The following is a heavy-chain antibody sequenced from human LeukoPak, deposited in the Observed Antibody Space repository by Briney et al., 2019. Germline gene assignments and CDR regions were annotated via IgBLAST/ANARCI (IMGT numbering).Heavy chain of an antibody. V-gene: IGHV3-30*18. Sequence: GGSLRLSCAASGFTFSGYGMHWVRQAPGKGLEWVAVISYDGSNKYYADSVKGRFTISRDYSKNTLYLQMNSLRTEETAVYYCAKGPAMVRGTFDPWGQGTLVTVSS. CDR1: GFTFSGYG. CDR3: AKGPAMVRGTFDP. J-gene: IGHJ5*02. D-gene: IGHD3-10*01. CDR2: ISYDGSNK.